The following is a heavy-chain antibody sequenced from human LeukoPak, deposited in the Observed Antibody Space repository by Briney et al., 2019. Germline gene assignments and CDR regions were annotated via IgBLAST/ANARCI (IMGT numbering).Heavy chain of an antibody. Sequence: PGGSLRLSCAASGFTFSSYEMNWVRQAPGKGLEWVSYISSSGSTIYYADSVKGRFTISRDNAKNSLYLQMNSLRAEDTAVYYCASTPYTWLRPQEPYYFDYWGQGTLVTVSS. D-gene: IGHD5-12*01. CDR1: GFTFSSYE. CDR2: ISSSGSTI. V-gene: IGHV3-48*03. CDR3: ASTPYTWLRPQEPYYFDY. J-gene: IGHJ4*02.